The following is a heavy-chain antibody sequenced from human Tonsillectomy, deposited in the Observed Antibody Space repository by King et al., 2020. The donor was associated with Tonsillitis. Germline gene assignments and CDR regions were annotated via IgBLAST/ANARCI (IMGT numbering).Heavy chain of an antibody. V-gene: IGHV5-51*03. J-gene: IGHJ5*02. CDR1: GYTFSNHW. D-gene: IGHD2-2*01. CDR2: IYPGDSDT. CDR3: ARVTRIVVLPNSMRFSIAGWFDP. Sequence: EVQLVQSGAEVKKPGESLKISCKGSGYTFSNHWIAWVRQMPGKGLEWMGSIYPGDSDTRYSPSFQGQVTISADKSISTAYLQWSSLKASDTAMYYCARVTRIVVLPNSMRFSIAGWFDPWG.